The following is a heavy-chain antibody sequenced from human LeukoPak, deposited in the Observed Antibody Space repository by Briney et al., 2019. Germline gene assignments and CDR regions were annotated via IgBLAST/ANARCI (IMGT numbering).Heavy chain of an antibody. D-gene: IGHD6-13*01. J-gene: IGHJ6*03. CDR3: ARGVDSDSSSWYRDYYYYMDV. Sequence: SETLSLTCTVSGGSISSYYLSWIRQPPGQGLEWIGYIYYSGSTNYNPSLKSRVTISVDTSKNQFSLKLSSVTAADTTVYYCARGVDSDSSSWYRDYYYYMDVWGKGTTVTVSS. CDR1: GGSISSYY. V-gene: IGHV4-59*01. CDR2: IYYSGST.